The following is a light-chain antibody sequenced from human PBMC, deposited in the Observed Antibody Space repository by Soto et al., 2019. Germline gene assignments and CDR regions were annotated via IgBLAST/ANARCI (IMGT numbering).Light chain of an antibody. CDR3: GTWDSSLSAGV. V-gene: IGLV1-51*02. J-gene: IGLJ3*02. CDR1: SSNIGNNY. Sequence: QSVLTQPPSVSAAPGQKVTISCSGSSSNIGNNYVSWYQQLPGTAPKLLIYENNKRPSGIPDRFSGSKSGTSATLGITGLXXXDDADYYCGTWDSSLSAGVFGGGTKLTVL. CDR2: ENN.